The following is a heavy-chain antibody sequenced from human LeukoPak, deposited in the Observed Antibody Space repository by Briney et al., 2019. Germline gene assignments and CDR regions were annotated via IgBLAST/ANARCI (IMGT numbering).Heavy chain of an antibody. D-gene: IGHD1-1*01. V-gene: IGHV1-18*01. J-gene: IGHJ4*02. CDR2: ISAYNGNT. Sequence: WASAKVSCKASGYTFTSYGISWVRQAPGQGLEWMGWISAYNGNTNYAQKLQGRVTMTTDTSTSTAYMELRSLRSDDTAVYYCARVASSHNVDYWGQGTLVTVSS. CDR1: GYTFTSYG. CDR3: ARVASSHNVDY.